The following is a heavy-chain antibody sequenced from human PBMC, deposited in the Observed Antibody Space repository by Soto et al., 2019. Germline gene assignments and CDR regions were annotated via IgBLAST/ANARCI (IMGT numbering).Heavy chain of an antibody. CDR3: ASLGAFYQAMDS. Sequence: QVQLQESGPALVKPSETLSLSCTVSDGSLSPNYWSWIRQPPGKGLELIGYISYAGTTTYNPSLQSRVSISLDTSKNEVSLKLTSVTAADTAVYFCASLGAFYQAMDSWGQGTLVTVSS. V-gene: IGHV4-59*08. CDR2: ISYAGTT. CDR1: DGSLSPNY. D-gene: IGHD2-2*01. J-gene: IGHJ1*01.